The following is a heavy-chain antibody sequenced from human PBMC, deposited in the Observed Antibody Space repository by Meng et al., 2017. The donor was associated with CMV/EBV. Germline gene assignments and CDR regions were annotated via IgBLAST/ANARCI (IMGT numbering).Heavy chain of an antibody. Sequence: GESLKISCAASGFTFSDYYMSWVRQAPGKGLEWVSYISSSGSTIYYADSVKGRFTISRDNAKNSLYLQMNSLRAEDTAVYYCARDLTGSYSAWGQGTLVTVSS. CDR3: ARDLTGSYSA. CDR1: GFTFSDYY. J-gene: IGHJ4*02. D-gene: IGHD1-26*01. CDR2: ISSSGSTI. V-gene: IGHV3-11*01.